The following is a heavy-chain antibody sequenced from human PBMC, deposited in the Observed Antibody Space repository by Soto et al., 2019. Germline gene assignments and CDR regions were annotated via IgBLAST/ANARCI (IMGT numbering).Heavy chain of an antibody. J-gene: IGHJ6*02. CDR1: GFTFSTYD. Sequence: GGSLRLSCAASGFTFSTYDMNWFRQATGKGLEWVSFISSGSSYIYYADSVKGRFTISRDNAKNSLFLQLNSLRAEDTAVYYCAREGFNYYDTSGYPTNGMDVWGQGTTVTVSS. CDR3: AREGFNYYDTSGYPTNGMDV. D-gene: IGHD3-22*01. CDR2: ISSGSSYI. V-gene: IGHV3-21*01.